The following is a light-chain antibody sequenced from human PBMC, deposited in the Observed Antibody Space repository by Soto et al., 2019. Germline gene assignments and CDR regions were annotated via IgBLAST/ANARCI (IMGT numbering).Light chain of an antibody. Sequence: DIQITQSPSTLSASVGDRVTITCRASQSISSWLAWYQQKPGKAPKLLINKASSLESGVPSRFSGSGSGTEFTLTISSLQPEDFAAYYCQQSYDMPWTFGQGTKVDI. CDR1: QSISSW. CDR3: QQSYDMPWT. J-gene: IGKJ1*01. CDR2: KAS. V-gene: IGKV1-5*03.